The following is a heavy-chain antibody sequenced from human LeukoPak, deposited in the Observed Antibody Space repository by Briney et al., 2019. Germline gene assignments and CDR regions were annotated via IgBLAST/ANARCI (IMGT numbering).Heavy chain of an antibody. CDR1: GASITSSNYY. V-gene: IGHV4-39*01. CDR3: ARQVTFGYAYAYYLDF. J-gene: IGHJ4*02. CDR2: FHYSGST. D-gene: IGHD3-16*01. Sequence: SESLSLTCAVSGASITSSNYYWGWIRQPPGKGLEWIGNFHYSGSTYYNPSLKSRVTISVDTSKNQFSLRLSSVTAADTAVYYCARQVTFGYAYAYYLDFWGQGALVTVSS.